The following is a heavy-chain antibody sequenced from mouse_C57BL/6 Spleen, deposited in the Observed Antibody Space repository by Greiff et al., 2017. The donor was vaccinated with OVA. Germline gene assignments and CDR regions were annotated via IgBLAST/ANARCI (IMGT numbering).Heavy chain of an antibody. J-gene: IGHJ2*01. CDR2: IDPANGNT. Sequence: EVKLVESVAELVRPGASVKLSCTASGFNIKNTYMHWVKQRPEQGLEWIGRIDPANGNTKYAPKFQGKATITADTSSNTAYLQLSSLTSEDTAIYYCARDSNYEDYFDYWGQGTTLTVSS. CDR1: GFNIKNTY. D-gene: IGHD2-5*01. CDR3: ARDSNYEDYFDY. V-gene: IGHV14-3*01.